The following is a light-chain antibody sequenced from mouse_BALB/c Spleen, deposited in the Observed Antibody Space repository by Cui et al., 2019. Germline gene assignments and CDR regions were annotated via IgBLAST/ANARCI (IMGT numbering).Light chain of an antibody. CDR2: RTA. Sequence: QIVLTQSPAIMSASPGDKVTLSCSASSSVSYMYWYQQKPGSSPKPWIYRTANLASGVPARFSGSGSGTSYSLTISSMEAEDAATYYCQQYHSYPRTFGGGTKLEIK. J-gene: IGKJ1*01. CDR1: SSVSY. CDR3: QQYHSYPRT. V-gene: IGKV4-61*01.